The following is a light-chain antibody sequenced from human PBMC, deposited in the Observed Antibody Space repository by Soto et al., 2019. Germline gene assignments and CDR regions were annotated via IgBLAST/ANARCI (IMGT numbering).Light chain of an antibody. V-gene: IGKV1-27*01. CDR1: QGIRNF. CDR2: AAS. CDR3: QKYSSVPV. Sequence: DIQMTQSPTSLSASVGDRVTITCRASQGIRNFVAWYQQKPGKSPKLLIYAASTLQSGVPYRFSGSGSGTDFTLTISSLQPEDVATASCQKYSSVPVFGPGTKVEIK. J-gene: IGKJ3*01.